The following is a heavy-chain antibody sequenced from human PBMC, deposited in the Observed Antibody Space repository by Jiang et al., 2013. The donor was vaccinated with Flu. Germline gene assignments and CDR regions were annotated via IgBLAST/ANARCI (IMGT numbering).Heavy chain of an antibody. CDR3: ARRYDVLTGYRGDYFDY. J-gene: IGHJ4*02. V-gene: IGHV5-51*01. CDR2: IYPGDSDT. CDR1: GYSFTSYW. D-gene: IGHD3-9*01. Sequence: SLKISCKGSGYSFTSYWIAWVRQMPGKGLEWMGIIYPGDSDTKYSPSFQGQVTISADKSINTAYLQWSSLKASDTAMYYCARRYDVLTGYRGDYFDYWGQGSLVTVS.